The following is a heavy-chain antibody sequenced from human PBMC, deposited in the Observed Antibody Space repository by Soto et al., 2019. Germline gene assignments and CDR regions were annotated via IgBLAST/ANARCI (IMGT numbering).Heavy chain of an antibody. D-gene: IGHD4-17*01. CDR3: AKDIKAVMGGDGAFDI. Sequence: EVQLVESGGGLVQPGRSLRLSCAASGFTLDDYAMDWVRQAPGKGLEWVSGISWNSGSIGSADSVKGRFTISRDNAKNSLYLQINSLRAEVTALYYCAKDIKAVMGGDGAFDIWGQGTMVTVSS. CDR2: ISWNSGSI. J-gene: IGHJ3*02. CDR1: GFTLDDYA. V-gene: IGHV3-9*01.